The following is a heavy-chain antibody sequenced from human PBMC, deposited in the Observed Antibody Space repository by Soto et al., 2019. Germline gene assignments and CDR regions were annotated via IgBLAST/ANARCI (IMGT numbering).Heavy chain of an antibody. Sequence: ASVKVSCKASGYTFTSYGISWVRQAPGQGLEWMGWISAYNGNTNYAQKLQGRVTMTTDTSTSTAYMELRSLRSDDTAAYYCARAEEYCSSTSCDGYNWFDPWGQGTLVTVSS. CDR2: ISAYNGNT. V-gene: IGHV1-18*01. J-gene: IGHJ5*02. CDR1: GYTFTSYG. D-gene: IGHD2-2*01. CDR3: ARAEEYCSSTSCDGYNWFDP.